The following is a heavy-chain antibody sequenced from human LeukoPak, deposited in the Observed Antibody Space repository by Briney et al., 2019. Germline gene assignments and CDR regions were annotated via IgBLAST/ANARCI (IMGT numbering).Heavy chain of an antibody. V-gene: IGHV1-69*05. CDR2: IIPIFGTA. CDR3: ARAPLGPTYLYYFDY. CDR1: GGTFSSYA. J-gene: IGHJ4*02. Sequence: SVKVSCKASGGTFSSYAISWVRQAPGQGLEWMGGIIPIFGTANYAQKFQGRVTITTDESTSTAYMELSSLRSEDTAVYYCARAPLGPTYLYYFDYWGQGTLVTVSS. D-gene: IGHD2/OR15-2a*01.